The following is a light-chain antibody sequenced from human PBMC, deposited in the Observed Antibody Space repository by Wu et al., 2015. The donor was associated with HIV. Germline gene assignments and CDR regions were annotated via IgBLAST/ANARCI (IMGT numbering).Light chain of an antibody. CDR2: DAS. CDR1: QGISSA. CDR3: QQFNSYPXT. Sequence: IQMTQSPSSLSASVGDRVSITCRASQGISSALAWYQQKSGKAPKLLIYDASSLESGVPSRFSGSGSGTDFTLTISSLQPEDVATYYCQQFNSYPXTFGGGTKVEIK. J-gene: IGKJ4*01. V-gene: IGKV1-13*02.